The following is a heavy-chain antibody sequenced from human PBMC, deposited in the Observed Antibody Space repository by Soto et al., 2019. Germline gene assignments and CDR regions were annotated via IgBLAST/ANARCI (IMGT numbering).Heavy chain of an antibody. V-gene: IGHV3-23*01. CDR2: ISGSGGST. J-gene: IGHJ4*02. CDR1: GFTFSSYA. D-gene: IGHD3-10*01. CDR3: AKAPTNYGSGSYYYS. Sequence: EVQLLESGGGLVQPGGSLRLSCAASGFTFSSYAMSWVRQAPGKGLEWVSAISGSGGSTYYADSVKGRFTISRDNTKNTLYLQMNSLRAEDTAVYYCAKAPTNYGSGSYYYSWGQGTLVTVSS.